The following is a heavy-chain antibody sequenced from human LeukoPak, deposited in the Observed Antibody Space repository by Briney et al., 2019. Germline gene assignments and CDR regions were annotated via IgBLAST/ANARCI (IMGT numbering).Heavy chain of an antibody. CDR2: ISYDGSNK. J-gene: IGHJ4*02. D-gene: IGHD6-19*01. CDR3: AKDGYSSGWPYYFDH. Sequence: GGSLRLSCAASGFTFSSYGMHWVRQAPGKGLEWVAVISYDGSNKYYADSVKGRLTISRDNSKNTLYLQMNSLRAEDTDVYYCAKDGYSSGWPYYFDHWGQGTLVTVSS. V-gene: IGHV3-30*18. CDR1: GFTFSSYG.